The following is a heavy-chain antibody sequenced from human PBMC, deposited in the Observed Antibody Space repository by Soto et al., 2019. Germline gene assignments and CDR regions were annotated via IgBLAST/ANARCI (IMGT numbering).Heavy chain of an antibody. D-gene: IGHD5-12*01. CDR1: GFTVSSNY. CDR3: ASPGRGGYVFAFDI. J-gene: IGHJ3*02. Sequence: GGSLRLSCAASGFTVSSNYMSWVRQAPGKGREWVSVIYSGGSTYYADSVKGRFTISRDNSKNTLYLQMNSLRAEDTAVYYCASPGRGGYVFAFDIWGQGTMVTVSS. CDR2: IYSGGST. V-gene: IGHV3-53*01.